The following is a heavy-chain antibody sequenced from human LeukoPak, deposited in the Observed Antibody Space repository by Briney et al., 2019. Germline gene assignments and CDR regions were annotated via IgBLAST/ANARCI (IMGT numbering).Heavy chain of an antibody. CDR2: IASIGGSE. Sequence: GGSLRLSCAASGFTFTTYGLRWVRQAPGKGLEWVAAIASIGGSEYYADSVKGRFTISRDNSKNTLFLQMNSLRPDDTAVYYCAKRGHYSINWYHYFDYWGQGTMVTVSS. D-gene: IGHD6-13*01. CDR3: AKRGHYSINWYHYFDY. V-gene: IGHV3-30*18. CDR1: GFTFTTYG. J-gene: IGHJ4*02.